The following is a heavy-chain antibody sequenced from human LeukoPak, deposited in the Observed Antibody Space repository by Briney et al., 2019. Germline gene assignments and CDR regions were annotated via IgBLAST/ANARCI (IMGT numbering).Heavy chain of an antibody. Sequence: GGSLRLSCAASGFTFDDYAMHWVRQAPGKGLEWVSYISSSGSTIYYADSVKGRFTISRDNSKNTLYLQMNSLRAEDTAVYCCAKDLESSGWYLFDYWGQGTLVTVSS. J-gene: IGHJ4*02. D-gene: IGHD6-19*01. V-gene: IGHV3-48*01. CDR2: ISSSGSTI. CDR1: GFTFDDYA. CDR3: AKDLESSGWYLFDY.